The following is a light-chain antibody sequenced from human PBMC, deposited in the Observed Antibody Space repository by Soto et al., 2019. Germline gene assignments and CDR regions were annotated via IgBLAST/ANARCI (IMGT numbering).Light chain of an antibody. CDR2: DAS. Sequence: DIQMTQSPSTLSASVGDIVTITCRASQSISSWLAWYQQKPGKAPKLLIYDASSLESGVPSRFSGSGSGTEFTLTISGLQPDDFATYYCQQYKSYPLTFGQGTKVDIK. CDR1: QSISSW. V-gene: IGKV1-5*01. CDR3: QQYKSYPLT. J-gene: IGKJ1*01.